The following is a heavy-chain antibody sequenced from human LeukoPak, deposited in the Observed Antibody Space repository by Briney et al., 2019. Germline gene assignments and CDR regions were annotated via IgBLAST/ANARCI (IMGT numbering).Heavy chain of an antibody. J-gene: IGHJ1*01. D-gene: IGHD4-17*01. CDR3: AKAPYGDFEYFQH. CDR2: ISYDGSNK. CDR1: VFPFSSYG. Sequence: GGSLRLSCAASVFPFSSYGMHWVRQAPGKGLEWVAVISYDGSNKYYADSVKGRFTISRDNSKNTLYLQMNSLRAEDTAVYYCAKAPYGDFEYFQHWGQGTLVTASS. V-gene: IGHV3-30*18.